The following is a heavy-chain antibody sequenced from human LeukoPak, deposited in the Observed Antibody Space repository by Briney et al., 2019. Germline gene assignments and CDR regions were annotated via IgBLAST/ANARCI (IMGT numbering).Heavy chain of an antibody. J-gene: IGHJ6*03. V-gene: IGHV4-4*07. D-gene: IGHD2-2*02. CDR3: ARSCSSTSCYTGAYYYYMDV. Sequence: SETLSLTCTVSGGSISSYYWSWIRQPAGKGLEWIGRIYTSGSTNYNPSLKSRVTISVDTSKNQFSLKLSSVTAADTAVYYCARSCSSTSCYTGAYYYYMDVWGKGPTVTVSS. CDR1: GGSISSYY. CDR2: IYTSGST.